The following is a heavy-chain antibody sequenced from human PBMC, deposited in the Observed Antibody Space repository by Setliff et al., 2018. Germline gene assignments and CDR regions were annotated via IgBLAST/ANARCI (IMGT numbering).Heavy chain of an antibody. D-gene: IGHD3-22*01. CDR2: ISHSANK. V-gene: IGHV4-39*01. CDR1: GDSISNTGYC. Sequence: PSETLSLTCIVAGDSISNTGYCWGWIRQPPGKELEWIGGISHSANKYYNPSFRGRVTIPVDMSKNQFSLKLSSLTAADTAVYYCARQDRFYDSSVFVEYFEHWGQGTLVTVSS. J-gene: IGHJ1*01. CDR3: ARQDRFYDSSVFVEYFEH.